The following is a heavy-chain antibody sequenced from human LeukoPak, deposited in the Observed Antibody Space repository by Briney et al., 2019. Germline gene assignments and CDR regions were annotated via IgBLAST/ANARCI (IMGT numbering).Heavy chain of an antibody. CDR1: GLTFSNYG. J-gene: IGHJ2*01. Sequence: HPGGSLRLSCEASGLTFSNYGMHWVRQAPGKGLEWVAAIWDDGSNKDYADSVQGRFTISKDNSKNTLYLQMNSLRVEDTAVYYCVKAGAASGARPWYFDLWGRGTLVTVSS. CDR3: VKAGAASGARPWYFDL. CDR2: IWDDGSNK. V-gene: IGHV3-30*02. D-gene: IGHD3-10*01.